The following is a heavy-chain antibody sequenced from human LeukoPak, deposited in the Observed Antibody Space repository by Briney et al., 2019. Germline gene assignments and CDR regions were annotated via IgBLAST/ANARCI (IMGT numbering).Heavy chain of an antibody. CDR2: ISGSGGST. D-gene: IGHD6-13*01. J-gene: IGHJ1*01. CDR1: GFTFSSYA. CDR3: AKIAGYSSSWFSVAEYFQH. Sequence: GGSLRLSCAASGFTFSSYAMSWVRQAPGKGLEWVSAISGSGGSTYYADSVKGRFTISRDNSKNTLYLQMNSLRAEDTAVYYCAKIAGYSSSWFSVAEYFQHWGQGTLVTVSP. V-gene: IGHV3-23*01.